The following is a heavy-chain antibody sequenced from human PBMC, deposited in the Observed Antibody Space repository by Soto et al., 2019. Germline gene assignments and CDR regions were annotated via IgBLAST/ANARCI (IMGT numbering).Heavy chain of an antibody. D-gene: IGHD6-13*01. Sequence: QVQLVQSGAEVKKPGSSVKVSCKASGGTFSSYAISWVRQAPGRGLEWMGGIIPIFGTANYAQKFQGRVTITADESTSTAYMELSSLRSEDTAVYYCASARPYSSSWYGGYFDYWGQGTLVTVSS. V-gene: IGHV1-69*01. CDR1: GGTFSSYA. J-gene: IGHJ4*02. CDR3: ASARPYSSSWYGGYFDY. CDR2: IIPIFGTA.